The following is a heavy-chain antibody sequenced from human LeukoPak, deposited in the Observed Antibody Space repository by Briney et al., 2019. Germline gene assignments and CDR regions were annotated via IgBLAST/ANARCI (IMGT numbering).Heavy chain of an antibody. Sequence: GGSLRLSCAASGFTFSSFDIHWVRQVTGKGQERVSAIGTDGDTYYSDSVKGRFTISRENAKNSLYLQMNSLRAGDTAVYYCSRAPSMVRGRYYYGMDVWGQGTTVTVSS. CDR1: GFTFSSFD. V-gene: IGHV3-13*01. J-gene: IGHJ6*02. CDR3: SRAPSMVRGRYYYGMDV. D-gene: IGHD3-10*01. CDR2: IGTDGDT.